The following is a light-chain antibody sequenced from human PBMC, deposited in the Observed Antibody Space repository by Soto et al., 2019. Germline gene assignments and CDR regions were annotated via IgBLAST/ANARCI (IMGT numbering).Light chain of an antibody. CDR1: QSIRNH. CDR2: NAA. CDR3: QQYYKWPPFT. V-gene: IGKV3-15*01. Sequence: MTQSPFPLSASVGDRVTISCRASQSIRNHLNWYQQRPGQAPRLLLYNAATRATGIPARFSGRGFGTEFTLTISSLQSEDFALYYCQQYYKWPPFTFGPGTKVDI. J-gene: IGKJ3*01.